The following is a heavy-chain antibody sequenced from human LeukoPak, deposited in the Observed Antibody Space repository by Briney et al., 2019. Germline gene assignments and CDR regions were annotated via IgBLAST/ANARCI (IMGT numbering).Heavy chain of an antibody. Sequence: GGSLRLSCAASGFTFSSYAMSWVRQAPGKGLEWVSAISGSGGSTYYADSVKGRFTISRDNSKNTLYLQMNSLRAEDTAVYYCAKNQGYYGSGSYLYWGQGTLVTVSS. V-gene: IGHV3-23*01. J-gene: IGHJ4*02. CDR3: AKNQGYYGSGSYLY. CDR2: ISGSGGST. CDR1: GFTFSSYA. D-gene: IGHD3-10*01.